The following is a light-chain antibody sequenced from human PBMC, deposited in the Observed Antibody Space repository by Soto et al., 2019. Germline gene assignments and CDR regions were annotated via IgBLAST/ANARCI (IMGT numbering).Light chain of an antibody. Sequence: DIQMTQSPASLSESVGDRVAITCRASQPISSYLNWYQHKPGKAPTLLLYAASNLQGGVPSRFSGSGSGTNFTLGISRLDLEDFATYYGQQTRRAPRTFGPGTKLEIK. J-gene: IGKJ2*01. CDR3: QQTRRAPRT. V-gene: IGKV1-39*01. CDR1: QPISSY. CDR2: AAS.